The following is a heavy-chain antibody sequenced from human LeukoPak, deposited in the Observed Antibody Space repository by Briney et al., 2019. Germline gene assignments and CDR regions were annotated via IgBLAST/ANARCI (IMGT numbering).Heavy chain of an antibody. J-gene: IGHJ4*02. Sequence: ASVKVSCKVSGYTLTELSMHWVRQAPGKGLEWMGGFDPEDGVTIYAQKFQGRVTMTEDTSTDTAYMELSSLRSEDTAVYYCATAPLAAAGRFDYWGQGTLVTVSS. V-gene: IGHV1-24*01. CDR1: GYTLTELS. CDR2: FDPEDGVT. D-gene: IGHD6-13*01. CDR3: ATAPLAAAGRFDY.